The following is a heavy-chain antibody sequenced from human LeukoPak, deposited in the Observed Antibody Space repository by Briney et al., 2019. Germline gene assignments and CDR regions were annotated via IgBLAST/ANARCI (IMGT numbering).Heavy chain of an antibody. J-gene: IGHJ4*02. CDR2: IYPAASKT. Sequence: GASLKISCKSSGYIFTNYWIAWVHQLPGKGLEWMGIIYPAASKTRYSPSFQGLVTISADKSINTAYLQWSRLGTSDTAVYFCARGGQAVPGQRFDSWGQGTLLTVSS. CDR1: GYIFTNYW. CDR3: ARGGQAVPGQRFDS. V-gene: IGHV5-51*07. D-gene: IGHD6-19*01.